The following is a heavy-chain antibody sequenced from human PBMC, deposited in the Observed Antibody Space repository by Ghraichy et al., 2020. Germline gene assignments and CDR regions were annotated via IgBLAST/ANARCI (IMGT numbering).Heavy chain of an antibody. D-gene: IGHD2-8*01. V-gene: IGHV4-59*01. J-gene: IGHJ6*02. Sequence: SETLSLTCTVSGGSISTYYWSWIRQPPGKGLEWIGDIYDTNYNPSLKSRVTTSVDTSKNQFSLRLSSVTAADTAVYYCARWHRPVPRTNVLRRHYYYYYGMDVWGHGTTVTVSS. CDR3: ARWHRPVPRTNVLRRHYYYYYGMDV. CDR1: GGSISTYY. CDR2: IYDT.